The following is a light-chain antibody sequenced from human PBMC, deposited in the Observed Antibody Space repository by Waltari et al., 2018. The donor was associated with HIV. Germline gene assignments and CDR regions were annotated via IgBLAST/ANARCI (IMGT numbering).Light chain of an antibody. CDR2: STN. CDR1: LRPVPSTYY. CDR3: VLFMGNGIWV. V-gene: IGLV8-61*01. J-gene: IGLJ3*02. Sequence: QTVVTQEPSFSVCPGGTVTLTCSLRLRPVPSTYYSHWYQQTPGQAPRTLIYSTNTRSSGVPDRFSGSILGNKAALTITGAQADDESDYYCVLFMGNGIWVFGGGTKLTVL.